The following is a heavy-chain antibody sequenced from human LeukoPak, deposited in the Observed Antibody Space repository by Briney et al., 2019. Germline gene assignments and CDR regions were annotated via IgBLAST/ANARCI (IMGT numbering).Heavy chain of an antibody. CDR2: IYYSGST. CDR1: GGSISSYY. CDR3: ARRITMVRGAVLFDY. D-gene: IGHD3-10*01. J-gene: IGHJ4*02. V-gene: IGHV4-59*08. Sequence: SETLSLTCTVSGGSISSYYWSWIRQPPGKGLEWIGYIYYSGSTNYNPSLKSRVTISVDTSKNQFSLKLSSVTATDTAVYYCARRITMVRGAVLFDYWGQGTLVTVSS.